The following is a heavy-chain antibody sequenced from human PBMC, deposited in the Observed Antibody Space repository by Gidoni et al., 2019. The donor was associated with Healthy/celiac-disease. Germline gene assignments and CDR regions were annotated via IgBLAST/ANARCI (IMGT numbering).Heavy chain of an antibody. CDR1: GGSLCGYY. D-gene: IGHD3-10*01. V-gene: IGHV4-34*01. J-gene: IGHJ6*03. CDR3: ARGQVRGVYYYYYYMDV. CDR2: INNSGST. Sequence: QVQLQQGGAGLWKPSETLSLTCALYGGSLCGYYWSWIRQHPGKGLEWNGEINNSGSTNYNPSLKSRVTISVDTSKNQFSLKLSSVTAADTAVYYCARGQVRGVYYYYYYMDVWGKGTTVTVSS.